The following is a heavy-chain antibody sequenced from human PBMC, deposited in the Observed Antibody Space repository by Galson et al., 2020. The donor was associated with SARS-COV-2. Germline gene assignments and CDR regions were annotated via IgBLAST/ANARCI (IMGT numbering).Heavy chain of an antibody. Sequence: ETSETLSLTCAVSGGSISSGGYSWSWIRQPPGKGLEWIGYIYHSGSTYYNPSLKSRVTISVDRSKNQFSLKLSSVTAADTAVYYCARAKWPPYDILTGRLGPPPHWFDPWGQGTLVTVSS. CDR1: GGSISSGGYS. V-gene: IGHV4-30-2*01. D-gene: IGHD3-9*01. CDR3: ARAKWPPYDILTGRLGPPPHWFDP. J-gene: IGHJ5*02. CDR2: IYHSGST.